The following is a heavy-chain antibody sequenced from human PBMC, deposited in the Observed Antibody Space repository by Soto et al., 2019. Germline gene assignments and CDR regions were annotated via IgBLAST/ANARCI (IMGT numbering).Heavy chain of an antibody. CDR2: ISGSGGST. V-gene: IGHV3-23*01. Sequence: PGGSLRLSCAASGFTFSSYAMSWVRQAPGKGLEWVSAISGSGGSTYYADSAKGRFTISRDNSKNTLYLQMNSLRAEDTAVYYCAKSYSSGWYGSSGYYSPWGQGNLVTVS. J-gene: IGHJ5*02. CDR1: GFTFSSYA. CDR3: AKSYSSGWYGSSGYYSP. D-gene: IGHD3-22*01.